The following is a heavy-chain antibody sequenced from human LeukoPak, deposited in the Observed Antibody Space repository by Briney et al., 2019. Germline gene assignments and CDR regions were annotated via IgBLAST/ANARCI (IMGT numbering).Heavy chain of an antibody. Sequence: GGSLTLSCAASGFTFSAYGMHWVRQAPGKELEWVAVIWSDGGKSYNSDSVKGRFTISRDNSKNTLYLQMNSLRADDTAVYYCATDSIGPATDFDYWGQGTLVTVSS. V-gene: IGHV3-33*01. CDR2: IWSDGGKS. D-gene: IGHD2-2*01. CDR3: ATDSIGPATDFDY. J-gene: IGHJ4*02. CDR1: GFTFSAYG.